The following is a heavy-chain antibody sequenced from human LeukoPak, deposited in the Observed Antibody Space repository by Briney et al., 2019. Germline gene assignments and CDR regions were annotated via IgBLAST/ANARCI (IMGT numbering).Heavy chain of an antibody. J-gene: IGHJ4*02. CDR1: GGSISSGGYY. Sequence: PSETLSLTCTVSGGSISSGGYYWSWIRQHPGKGLEWIGYIYYSGSTYYNPSRKSRVTISVDTSKNQFSLKLSSVTAADTAAYYCARFDIVATMVDYWGQGTLVTVSS. CDR3: ARFDIVATMVDY. D-gene: IGHD5-12*01. V-gene: IGHV4-31*03. CDR2: IYYSGST.